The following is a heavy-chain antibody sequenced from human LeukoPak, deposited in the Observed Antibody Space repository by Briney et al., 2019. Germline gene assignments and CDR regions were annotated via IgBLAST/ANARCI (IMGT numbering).Heavy chain of an antibody. CDR3: ARDSRCNYYYYGVDV. D-gene: IGHD2-15*01. Sequence: SETLSLTCTVSGGSISTFYWSWIRQPPGKGPEWIGCVYYSGSTNYNPSLKSRVTISVDTSKNQFSLKLSSVTAADTAVYYCARDSRCNYYYYGVDVWGQGTTVTVSS. J-gene: IGHJ6*02. V-gene: IGHV4-59*01. CDR1: GGSISTFY. CDR2: VYYSGST.